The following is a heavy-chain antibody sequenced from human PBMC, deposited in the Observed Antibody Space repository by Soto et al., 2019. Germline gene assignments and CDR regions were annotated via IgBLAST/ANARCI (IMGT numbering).Heavy chain of an antibody. CDR3: ARSDIVLVPAATGDAPTYNWFDP. Sequence: GASVKVSCKASGYTFTSYAIHWVRQAPGPRLEWMGWINAGNGNTQYSQKFQGRVTITADESTSTAYMELSSLRSEDTAVYYCARSDIVLVPAATGDAPTYNWFDPWGQGTLVTVSS. V-gene: IGHV1-3*01. D-gene: IGHD2-2*01. J-gene: IGHJ5*02. CDR2: INAGNGNT. CDR1: GYTFTSYA.